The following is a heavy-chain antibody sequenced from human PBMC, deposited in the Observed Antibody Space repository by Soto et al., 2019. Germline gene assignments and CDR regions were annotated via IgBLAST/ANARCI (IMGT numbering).Heavy chain of an antibody. CDR3: TTLAITMVRGVITDYYGMDV. CDR2: IKSKTDGGTT. CDR1: GFTFSNAW. V-gene: IGHV3-15*01. D-gene: IGHD3-10*01. Sequence: EVQLVESGGGLVKPGGSLRLSCAASGFTFSNAWMSWVRRAPGKGLEWVGRIKSKTDGGTTDYAAPVKGRFTISRDDSKNTLYLQMNSLKTEDTAVYYCTTLAITMVRGVITDYYGMDVWGQGTTVTVSS. J-gene: IGHJ6*02.